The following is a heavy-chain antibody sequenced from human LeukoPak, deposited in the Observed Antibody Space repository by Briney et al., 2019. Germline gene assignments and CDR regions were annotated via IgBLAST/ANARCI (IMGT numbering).Heavy chain of an antibody. V-gene: IGHV4-59*06. D-gene: IGHD4-11*01. CDR2: IYYSGST. Sequence: SETLSLTCTVSGGSISSYYWSWIRQPPGKGLEWIGYIYYSGSTYYNPSLKSRVTISVDTSKNQFSLKLSSVTAADTAVYYCARVRLPPLTSFDYWGQGTLVTVSS. J-gene: IGHJ4*02. CDR3: ARVRLPPLTSFDY. CDR1: GGSISSYY.